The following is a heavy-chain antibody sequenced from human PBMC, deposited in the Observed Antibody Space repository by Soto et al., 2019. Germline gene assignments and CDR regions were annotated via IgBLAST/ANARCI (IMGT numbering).Heavy chain of an antibody. V-gene: IGHV1-18*04. Sequence: QVQLVQSGAEVKKPGASVKVSCKASGYTFTSYGISWVRQAPGQGLEWMGWISAYNGNTNYAQKLRGRVNMTTETSMSTTYMERRSQRSDDTAVYYCAREGPLLAYCSSTICYGNYYYGMDVWGQGTTVTGSS. D-gene: IGHD2-2*01. CDR2: ISAYNGNT. CDR3: AREGPLLAYCSSTICYGNYYYGMDV. J-gene: IGHJ6*02. CDR1: GYTFTSYG.